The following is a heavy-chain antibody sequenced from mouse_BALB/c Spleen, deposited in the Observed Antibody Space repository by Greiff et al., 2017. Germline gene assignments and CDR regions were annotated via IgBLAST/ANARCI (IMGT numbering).Heavy chain of an antibody. D-gene: IGHD4-1*01. V-gene: IGHV5-6-3*01. CDR2: INSNGGST. J-gene: IGHJ2*01. CDR1: GFTFSSYG. CDR3: ARRLGFDY. Sequence: EVMLVESGGGLVQPGGSLKLSCAASGFTFSSYGMSWVRQTPDKRLELVATINSNGGSTYYPDSVKGRFTISRDNAKNTLYLQMSSLKSEDTAMYYCARRLGFDYWGQGTTLTVSS.